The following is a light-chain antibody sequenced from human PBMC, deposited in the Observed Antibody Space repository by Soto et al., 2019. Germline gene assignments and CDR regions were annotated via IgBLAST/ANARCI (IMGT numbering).Light chain of an antibody. J-gene: IGKJ2*01. CDR1: QSISSW. CDR2: DAS. Sequence: DIQMTQSPSTLSASVGDRVTISCRASQSISSWLAWYQQKPGKAPKLLIYDASSLESGVQSRFSVSGAETEFTLTISSLQPDDFAPYYCQQYNSYSGTFGQGTKLEIK. V-gene: IGKV1-5*01. CDR3: QQYNSYSGT.